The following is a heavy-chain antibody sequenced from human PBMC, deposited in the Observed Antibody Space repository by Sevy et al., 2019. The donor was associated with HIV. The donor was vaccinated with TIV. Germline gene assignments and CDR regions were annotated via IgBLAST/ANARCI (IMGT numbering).Heavy chain of an antibody. CDR3: VKAPRGGWFTELDS. J-gene: IGHJ4*02. V-gene: IGHV3-30*18. CDR2: ISYDGGNQ. CDR1: GFTFSNYG. Sequence: GGSLRLSCAVSGFTFSNYGMHWVRQAPGKGLEWVTLISYDGGNQYYADSVKGRFAISRDNSKNTLYLQMNSLRFEDTAVYYCVKAPRGGWFTELDSWGQGTLVTVS. D-gene: IGHD6-19*01.